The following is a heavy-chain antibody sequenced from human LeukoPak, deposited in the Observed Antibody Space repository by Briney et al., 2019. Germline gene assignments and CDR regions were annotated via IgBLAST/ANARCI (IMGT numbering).Heavy chain of an antibody. CDR1: GFTFDDYA. J-gene: IGHJ4*02. D-gene: IGHD3-22*01. Sequence: PGGSLRLSCAASGFTFDDYAMHWVRQAPGKDLEWVSLISGDGGSTYCADSVKGRFTISRDNSKNSLYLQMNSLRTEDTALYYCAKGAYYDSVRFDYWGQGTLVTVSS. CDR2: ISGDGGST. CDR3: AKGAYYDSVRFDY. V-gene: IGHV3-43*02.